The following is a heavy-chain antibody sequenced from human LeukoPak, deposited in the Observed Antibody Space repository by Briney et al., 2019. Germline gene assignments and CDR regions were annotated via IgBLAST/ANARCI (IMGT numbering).Heavy chain of an antibody. D-gene: IGHD2-21*02. Sequence: PGGSLRLSCAASGFTFSSYGMHWVRQAPGKGLEWVAVISYDGSNKYYADSVKGRFTISRDNSKNTLYLQMNSLRAEDTAVYYCATSPIGEVVTARYGPYYFDYWGQGALVTVSS. CDR1: GFTFSSYG. CDR3: ATSPIGEVVTARYGPYYFDY. CDR2: ISYDGSNK. J-gene: IGHJ4*02. V-gene: IGHV3-30*03.